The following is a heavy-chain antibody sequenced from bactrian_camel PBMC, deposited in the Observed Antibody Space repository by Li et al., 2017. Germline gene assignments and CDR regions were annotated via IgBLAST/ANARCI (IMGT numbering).Heavy chain of an antibody. CDR2: IDDYDVK. CDR3: AFEFAPCDLTPPSVIPT. J-gene: IGHJ4*01. CDR1: GDTIGRYC. Sequence: HVQLVESGGGSVQVGGSLRLSCVASGDTIGRYCMGWFRQAPGKEREAVAYIDDYDVKRYGDSVKGRFTISKDSGKRGVTLQMSNLKPEDTAVYYCAFEFAPCDLTPPSVIPTRARGPRSPSP. D-gene: IGHD3*01. V-gene: IGHV3S55*01.